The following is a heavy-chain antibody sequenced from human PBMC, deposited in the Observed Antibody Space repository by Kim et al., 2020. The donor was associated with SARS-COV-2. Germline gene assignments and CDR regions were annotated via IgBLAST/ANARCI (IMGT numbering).Heavy chain of an antibody. Sequence: SETLSLTCSVSGGSISSGGYSWSWIRQPPGKGLEWIGYIYYSGSTYYNPSLKSRVTISVDRSKNQFSLKLSSVTAADTAVYYCARARLRRWFDPWGQGTLVTVSS. CDR3: ARARLRRWFDP. D-gene: IGHD2-15*01. CDR2: IYYSGST. J-gene: IGHJ5*02. CDR1: GGSISSGGYS. V-gene: IGHV4-30-2*01.